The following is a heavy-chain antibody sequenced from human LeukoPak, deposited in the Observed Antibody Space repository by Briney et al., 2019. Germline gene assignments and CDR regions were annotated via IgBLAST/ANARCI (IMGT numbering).Heavy chain of an antibody. CDR2: ISGSGGST. V-gene: IGHV3-23*01. CDR3: AKHGVGSSWYIIALDI. D-gene: IGHD6-13*01. Sequence: GGSLRLSCAASGFTFSSYAMSWVRQAPGKGLEWVSAISGSGGSTYYADSVKGRFTISRDNSKNTLYLQMNSLRAEDTAVYYCAKHGVGSSWYIIALDIWGQGTMVTVSS. J-gene: IGHJ3*02. CDR1: GFTFSSYA.